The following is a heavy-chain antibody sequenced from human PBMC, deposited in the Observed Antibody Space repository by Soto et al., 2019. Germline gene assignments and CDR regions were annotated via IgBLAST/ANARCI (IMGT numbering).Heavy chain of an antibody. CDR1: GCSISNSSYY. J-gene: IGHJ4*02. CDR2: IYYSGST. Sequence: PSETLSLTCTVSGCSISNSSYYWGWIRQPPGKGLEWIGSIYYSGSTYYNPSLKSRVTISVDTSKNQFSLKLSSVTAADTAVYYCARNVLRYFDWLSPFDYWGQGTLVTVSS. D-gene: IGHD3-9*01. CDR3: ARNVLRYFDWLSPFDY. V-gene: IGHV4-39*01.